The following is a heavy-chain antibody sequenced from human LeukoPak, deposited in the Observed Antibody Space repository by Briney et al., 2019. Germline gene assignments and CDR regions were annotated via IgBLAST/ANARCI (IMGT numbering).Heavy chain of an antibody. D-gene: IGHD5-24*01. V-gene: IGHV3-23*01. Sequence: PGGSLRLSCAASGFTFSSYDMSWVRQAPGKGLEWVSAISASGGRTYYGDSVKGWFTISRDNSKNTLYLQMNSLRVDDTAVYYCVNRDGGWLQSSGMDVWGQGTTVTVSS. CDR3: VNRDGGWLQSSGMDV. J-gene: IGHJ6*02. CDR1: GFTFSSYD. CDR2: ISASGGRT.